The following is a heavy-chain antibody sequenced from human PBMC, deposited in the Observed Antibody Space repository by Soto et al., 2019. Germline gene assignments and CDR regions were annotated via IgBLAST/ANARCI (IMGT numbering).Heavy chain of an antibody. CDR3: ARESLFRGCLSQNWFAT. D-gene: IGHD3-10*01. J-gene: IGHJ5*02. Sequence: GGSLRLSCAASGFTFSSYSMNWVRQAPGKGLEWVSYISSSSSTIYYADSVKGRFTISRDNAKNSLYLQMNSLRDEDTAVYYCARESLFRGCLSQNWFATWGKEPLVT. CDR1: GFTFSSYS. V-gene: IGHV3-48*02. CDR2: ISSSSSTI.